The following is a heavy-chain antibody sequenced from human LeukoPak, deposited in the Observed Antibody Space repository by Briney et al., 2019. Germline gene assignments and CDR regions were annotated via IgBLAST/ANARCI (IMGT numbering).Heavy chain of an antibody. Sequence: GGSLRLSCAASGFSFTNAWMSWVRQAPGKGLEWVGRIKSNTDGGTTDYAVSVKGRFTISRDDSKNTLYLQINSLETEDTAVYYCATEVVTAVTTQASDALDVWGQGTLVTVSS. CDR2: IKSNTDGGTT. J-gene: IGHJ3*01. V-gene: IGHV3-15*01. CDR1: GFSFTNAW. D-gene: IGHD4-17*01. CDR3: ATEVVTAVTTQASDALDV.